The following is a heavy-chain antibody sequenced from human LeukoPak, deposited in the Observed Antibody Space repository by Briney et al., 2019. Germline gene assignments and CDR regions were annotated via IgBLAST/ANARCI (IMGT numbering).Heavy chain of an antibody. Sequence: GGSLRLSCAASAFTVTGYFMGWVRQAPGKGLEWVSIIHSGGDIYYADSVKGRFTITRDTSKNTVFLQMNSLRAEDTAVYYCAKGWQWLVFDYWGQGTLVTVSS. CDR2: IHSGGDI. V-gene: IGHV3-53*01. D-gene: IGHD6-19*01. J-gene: IGHJ4*02. CDR1: AFTVTGYF. CDR3: AKGWQWLVFDY.